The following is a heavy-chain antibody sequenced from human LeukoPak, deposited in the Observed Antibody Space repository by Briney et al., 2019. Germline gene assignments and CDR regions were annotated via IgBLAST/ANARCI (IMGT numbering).Heavy chain of an antibody. J-gene: IGHJ6*04. CDR1: GFTFSIYS. Sequence: GGSLRLSCAASGFTFSIYSFNWVRQAPGKGLEWVSYISSSGSTIYYADSVKGRFTISRDNAKNSLYLQMNSLRAEDTAVYYCAELGITMIGGVWGKGTTVTISS. D-gene: IGHD3-10*02. CDR3: AELGITMIGGV. CDR2: ISSSGSTI. V-gene: IGHV3-48*04.